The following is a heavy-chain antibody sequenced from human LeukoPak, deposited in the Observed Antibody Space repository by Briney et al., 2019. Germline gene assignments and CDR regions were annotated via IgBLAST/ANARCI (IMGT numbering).Heavy chain of an antibody. CDR1: GGSISSSNW. V-gene: IGHV4-4*02. Sequence: PSGTLSLACAVSGGSISSSNWWSWVRQPPGKGLEWIGEIYHSGSTNYNPSLKSRVTISVEKSKNQFSLKLSSVTAADTAVYYCATDGTQQNLLWFGEWGQGTLVTVSS. D-gene: IGHD3-10*01. J-gene: IGHJ4*02. CDR2: IYHSGST. CDR3: ATDGTQQNLLWFGE.